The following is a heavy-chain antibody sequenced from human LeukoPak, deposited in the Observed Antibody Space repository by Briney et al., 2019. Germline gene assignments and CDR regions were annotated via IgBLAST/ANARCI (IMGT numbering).Heavy chain of an antibody. V-gene: IGHV4-30-2*01. CDR3: ARDRYGDHTYFDY. D-gene: IGHD4-17*01. Sequence: SETLSLTCTVSGGSISSSSYCWGWIRQPPGKGLEWIGYIYHSGSTYYNPSLKSRVTISVDRSKNQFSLKLSSVTAADTAVYYCARDRYGDHTYFDYWGQGTLVTVSS. J-gene: IGHJ4*02. CDR1: GGSISSSSYC. CDR2: IYHSGST.